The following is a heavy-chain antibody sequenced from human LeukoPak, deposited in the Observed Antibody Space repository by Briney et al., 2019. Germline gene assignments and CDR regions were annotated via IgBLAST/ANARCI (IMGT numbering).Heavy chain of an antibody. V-gene: IGHV1-69*06. D-gene: IGHD3-10*01. CDR2: IIPIFGTA. Sequence: SVKVSCKASGGTFSSYAISWVRQAPGQGLEWMGGIIPIFGTANYAQKFQGRVTITPDKSTSTAYMELSSLRSEDTAVYYCARGAADTMVRGVISWYYYYYMDVWGKGTTVTISS. CDR1: GGTFSSYA. CDR3: ARGAADTMVRGVISWYYYYYMDV. J-gene: IGHJ6*03.